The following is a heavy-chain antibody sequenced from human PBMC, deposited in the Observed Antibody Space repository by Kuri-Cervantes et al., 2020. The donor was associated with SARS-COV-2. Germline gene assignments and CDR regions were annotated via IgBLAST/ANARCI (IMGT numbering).Heavy chain of an antibody. D-gene: IGHD6-19*01. V-gene: IGHV3-7*01. CDR1: GFTFSSYW. CDR2: IKQDGSEK. CDR3: AAVGGY. Sequence: LSLTCAASGFTFSSYWMSWVRQAPGKGLEWVANIKQDGSEKYYVDSVKGRFTISRDNAKNTLYLQMNSLRTEDTAVYYCAAVGGYWGQGTLVTVSS. J-gene: IGHJ4*02.